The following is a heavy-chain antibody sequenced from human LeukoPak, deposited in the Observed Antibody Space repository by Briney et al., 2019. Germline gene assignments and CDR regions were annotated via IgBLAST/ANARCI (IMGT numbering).Heavy chain of an antibody. Sequence: GGSLRLSCAASGFTFSNYWMHWVRQAPGKGLVWVAHINTDGSATTYGDAAKGRFTVSRDNANNTLSLEMNSLRVEDTAVYYCARGTAAAAGIDYWGQGTQVTVSS. J-gene: IGHJ4*02. CDR1: GFTFSNYW. V-gene: IGHV3-74*01. CDR2: INTDGSAT. D-gene: IGHD6-13*01. CDR3: ARGTAAAAGIDY.